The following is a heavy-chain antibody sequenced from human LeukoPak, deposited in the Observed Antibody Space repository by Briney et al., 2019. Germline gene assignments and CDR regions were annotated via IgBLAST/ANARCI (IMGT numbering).Heavy chain of an antibody. CDR1: GFTFSSYA. CDR2: ISGSGGST. Sequence: HPGGSLRLSCAASGFTFSSYAMSWVRQAPGKGLEWVSAISGSGGSTYYADSVKGRFTISRDNSKNTLYLQMNSLRAEDTAVYYCAKDPYYDSWFDPWGQGTLVTVSS. V-gene: IGHV3-23*01. J-gene: IGHJ5*02. D-gene: IGHD3-22*01. CDR3: AKDPYYDSWFDP.